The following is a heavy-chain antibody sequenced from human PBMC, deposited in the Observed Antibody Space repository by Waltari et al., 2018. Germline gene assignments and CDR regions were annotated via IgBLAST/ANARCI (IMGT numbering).Heavy chain of an antibody. D-gene: IGHD6-19*01. CDR1: GFTFSHYS. CDR3: ARETVAGTGWFDP. J-gene: IGHJ5*02. Sequence: EVQLVESGGGLVQPGGSLRLSCAASGFTFSHYSFNWVRQAPGKGREWVSCITSGSSYTYYADSVKGRFTISRDNAKNALFLHMNSLRAEDTAVYYCARETVAGTGWFDPWGQGTLVTVSS. V-gene: IGHV3-21*01. CDR2: ITSGSSYT.